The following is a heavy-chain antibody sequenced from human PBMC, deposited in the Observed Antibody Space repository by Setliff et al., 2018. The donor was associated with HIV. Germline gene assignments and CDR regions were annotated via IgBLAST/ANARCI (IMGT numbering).Heavy chain of an antibody. CDR3: ARVRLTMIMMVDYFDQ. CDR1: GDSVSSGGFY. Sequence: SETLSLTCSVSGDSVSSGGFYWSWIRQRPDKGLEWIGHLFYSGATYYSPSLKSRVIISRDTSENQFSLQLSSVTAADTAVYYCARVRLTMIMMVDYFDQWGQGTLVTVSS. V-gene: IGHV4-31*03. J-gene: IGHJ4*02. CDR2: LFYSGAT. D-gene: IGHD3-22*01.